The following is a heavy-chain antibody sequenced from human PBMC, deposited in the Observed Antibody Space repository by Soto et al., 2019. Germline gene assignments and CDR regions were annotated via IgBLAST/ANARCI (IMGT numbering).Heavy chain of an antibody. CDR3: ARDVKAVAGLDL. V-gene: IGHV3-33*01. CDR1: GFTFSSYG. J-gene: IGHJ5*02. D-gene: IGHD6-19*01. CDR2: IWHDGSYK. Sequence: QVQLVESGGGVVPPGTSLRLSCEASGFTFSSYGIHWVRQAPGKGLEWVAVIWHDGSYKYYADYVKGRFTISRDNSKNTLYLEMNSLRAEDTAIYYCARDVKAVAGLDLWGQGTLVSVS.